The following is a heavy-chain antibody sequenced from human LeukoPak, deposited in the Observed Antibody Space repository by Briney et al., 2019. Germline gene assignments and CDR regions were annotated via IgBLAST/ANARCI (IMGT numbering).Heavy chain of an antibody. J-gene: IGHJ4*02. Sequence: ASVKVSCKASGYTFTSYDINWVQQATGQGLESMGWISAYNGNTNYAQKLQGRVSMTTDTSTSTAYMELRSLRSDDTAVYYCVRVQISYGEHFDYWGQGTLVTVSS. CDR3: VRVQISYGEHFDY. CDR2: ISAYNGNT. D-gene: IGHD4-17*01. CDR1: GYTFTSYD. V-gene: IGHV1-18*01.